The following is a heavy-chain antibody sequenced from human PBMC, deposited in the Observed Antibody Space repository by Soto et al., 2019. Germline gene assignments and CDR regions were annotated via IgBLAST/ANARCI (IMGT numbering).Heavy chain of an antibody. V-gene: IGHV1-24*01. CDR1: GYTLTELS. D-gene: IGHD3-3*01. Sequence: ASVKVSCKVSGYTLTELSMHWVRQAPGKGLEWMGGFDPEDGETIYAQKFQGRVTMTEDTSTDTAYMELSSLRSEDTAVYYCATGLVVLRFLEWLPEVVGYYYGMDVWGQGTTVTVSS. J-gene: IGHJ6*02. CDR2: FDPEDGET. CDR3: ATGLVVLRFLEWLPEVVGYYYGMDV.